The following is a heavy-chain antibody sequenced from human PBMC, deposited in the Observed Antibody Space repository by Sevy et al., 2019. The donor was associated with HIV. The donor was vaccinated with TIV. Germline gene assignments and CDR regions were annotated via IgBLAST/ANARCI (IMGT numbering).Heavy chain of an antibody. V-gene: IGHV4-4*07. CDR2: IDTRGDT. D-gene: IGHD3-10*01. J-gene: IGHJ6*03. Sequence: LSETLSLTCTVSGASISNYYWSWIRQPAGKGLEWIGRIDTRGDTHYNPSLKGRVTLSLDTSRKHFSLKLPSVIAADTAVYYCARDVAIRGVFPTFYYHYYMDVWGKGTTVTVSS. CDR1: GASISNYY. CDR3: ARDVAIRGVFPTFYYHYYMDV.